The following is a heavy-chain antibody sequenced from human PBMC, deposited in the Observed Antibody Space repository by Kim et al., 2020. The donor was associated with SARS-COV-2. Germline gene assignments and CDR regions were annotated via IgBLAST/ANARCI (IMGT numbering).Heavy chain of an antibody. CDR2: INHSGST. Sequence: SETLSLTCAVYGGSFSGYYWSWIRQPPGKGLEWIGEINHSGSTNYNPSLKSRVTISVDTSKNQFSLKLSSVTAADTAVYYCAGGGPTPNIVVVPAAPAVAGTQSYDYWGQGTLVTVST. CDR3: AGGGPTPNIVVVPAAPAVAGTQSYDY. J-gene: IGHJ4*02. V-gene: IGHV4-34*01. CDR1: GGSFSGYY. D-gene: IGHD2-2*01.